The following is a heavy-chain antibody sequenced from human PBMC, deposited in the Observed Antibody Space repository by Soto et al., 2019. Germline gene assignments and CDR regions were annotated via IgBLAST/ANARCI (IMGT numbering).Heavy chain of an antibody. CDR3: ARGTYYDFWSGYGILDWFDP. J-gene: IGHJ5*02. Sequence: PSETLSLTCTVSGGSISRGDYYWSWIRQPPGKGLEWIGYIYYSGSTYYNPSLKSRVTISVDTSKNQFSLKLSSVTAADTAVYYCARGTYYDFWSGYGILDWFDPWGQGTLVTVSS. CDR2: IYYSGST. V-gene: IGHV4-30-4*01. CDR1: GGSISRGDYY. D-gene: IGHD3-3*01.